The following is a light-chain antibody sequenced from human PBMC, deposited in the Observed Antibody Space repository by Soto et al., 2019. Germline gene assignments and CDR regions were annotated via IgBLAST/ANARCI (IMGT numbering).Light chain of an antibody. Sequence: DIQVTQSPPTLSASVGDRVTITCRASQTISTWMAWYQQKPGAAPKLLIHSSSNLQSGVPSRFSGSGSGTDFTLTISSLQPEDFATYYCQQANSFPLTFGPGTKVDIK. J-gene: IGKJ3*01. CDR1: QTISTW. V-gene: IGKV1-12*01. CDR3: QQANSFPLT. CDR2: SSS.